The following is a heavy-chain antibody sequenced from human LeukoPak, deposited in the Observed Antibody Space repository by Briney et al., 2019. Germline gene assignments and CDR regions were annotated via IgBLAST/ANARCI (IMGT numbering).Heavy chain of an antibody. Sequence: GGSLRLSCAASGFTFNSYAMSWVRQAPGKGLEWVSAISGGGSTYYADSVKGRFTISRDNSKNALYLQMNSLRAEDTAVYYCAKSRWETYAVRAFDIWGQGTMVTVSS. J-gene: IGHJ3*02. D-gene: IGHD1-26*01. CDR2: ISGGGST. V-gene: IGHV3-23*01. CDR1: GFTFNSYA. CDR3: AKSRWETYAVRAFDI.